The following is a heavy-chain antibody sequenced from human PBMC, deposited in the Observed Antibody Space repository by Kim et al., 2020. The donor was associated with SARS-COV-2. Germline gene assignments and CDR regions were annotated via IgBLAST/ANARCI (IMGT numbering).Heavy chain of an antibody. CDR2: ISYDGSNK. D-gene: IGHD3-16*01. J-gene: IGHJ4*02. V-gene: IGHV3-30*18. CDR3: AKDPPTRGEFDY. CDR1: GFIFSSYG. Sequence: GGSLRLSCAVSGFIFSSYGMHWVRQAPGKGLEWVAVISYDGSNKYYADSVKGRFTISRDNSKNKLYLQMNSLRAEDTAVYYCAKDPPTRGEFDYWGQGTLVTVSS.